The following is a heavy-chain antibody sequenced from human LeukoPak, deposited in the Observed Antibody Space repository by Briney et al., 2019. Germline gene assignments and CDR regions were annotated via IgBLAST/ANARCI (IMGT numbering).Heavy chain of an antibody. V-gene: IGHV1-46*01. D-gene: IGHD4-17*01. CDR2: INPSGGST. CDR1: GYTFTAYY. CDR3: ARAHYGDYVGY. Sequence: GASVKVSCKASGYTFTAYYIHWVRQAPGQGLEWMGIINPSGGSTNYAQKFQGRVTMTRDTSTSTVYMELSSLRSEDTAVYYCARAHYGDYVGYWGQGTLVTVSS. J-gene: IGHJ4*02.